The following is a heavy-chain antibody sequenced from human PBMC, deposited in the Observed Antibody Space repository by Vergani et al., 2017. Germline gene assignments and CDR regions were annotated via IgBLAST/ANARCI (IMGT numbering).Heavy chain of an antibody. CDR1: GSTFSSYA. J-gene: IGHJ6*02. CDR2: ISRSSSTI. D-gene: IGHD5-12*01. CDR3: ARDRVDIVATTTYYYYYYGMDV. V-gene: IGHV3-48*01. Sequence: EVQLLESGGGLVQPGGSLRLSCAASGSTFSSYAMNWVRQAPGKGLEWVSYISRSSSTIYYADSVKGRFTISRDNAKNSLHLQMNNLRAEDTAVYYCARDRVDIVATTTYYYYYYGMDVWGQGP.